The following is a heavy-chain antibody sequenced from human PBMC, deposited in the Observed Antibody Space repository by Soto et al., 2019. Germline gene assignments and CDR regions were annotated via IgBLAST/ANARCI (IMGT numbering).Heavy chain of an antibody. V-gene: IGHV3-48*01. CDR3: ASLRGRGVNYVFEF. Sequence: PGGSLRLSCAASGLTFSRYSMNWVRQAPGKGLEWVSYISSSSSTKYYADSVKSRFTISRDNAKNSLYLQMNSLRAEDTAVYYSASLRGRGVNYVFEFWGQGTMVPVSS. J-gene: IGHJ3*01. D-gene: IGHD2-21*01. CDR2: ISSSSSTK. CDR1: GLTFSRYS.